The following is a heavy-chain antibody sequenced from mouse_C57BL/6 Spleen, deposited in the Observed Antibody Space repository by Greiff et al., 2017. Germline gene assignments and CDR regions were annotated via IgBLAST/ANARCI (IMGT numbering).Heavy chain of an antibody. CDR1: GFTFSDYY. Sequence: EVKVVESEGGLVQPGSSMKLSCTASGFTFSDYYMAWVRQVPEKGLEWVANINYDGSSTYYLDSLKSRFIISRDNAKNILYLQMSSLKSEDTATDYCARLLRWYFDVWGTGTTVTVSS. CDR3: ARLLRWYFDV. J-gene: IGHJ1*03. V-gene: IGHV5-16*01. D-gene: IGHD1-1*01. CDR2: INYDGSST.